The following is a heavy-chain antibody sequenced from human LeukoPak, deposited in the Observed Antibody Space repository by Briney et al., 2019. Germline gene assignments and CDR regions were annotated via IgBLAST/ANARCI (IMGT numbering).Heavy chain of an antibody. J-gene: IGHJ4*02. Sequence: SGPTLVNPTQTLTLTCTFSGFSLSTSGVGVCWIRQPPGKALEWLALIYWDDDKRYSPSLKSRLTITKDTSKNQVVLTMTNMDPVDTATYYCAHTSYYYDSSGYYYFDYWGQGTLVTVSS. CDR3: AHTSYYYDSSGYYYFDY. D-gene: IGHD3-22*01. CDR2: IYWDDDK. CDR1: GFSLSTSGVG. V-gene: IGHV2-5*02.